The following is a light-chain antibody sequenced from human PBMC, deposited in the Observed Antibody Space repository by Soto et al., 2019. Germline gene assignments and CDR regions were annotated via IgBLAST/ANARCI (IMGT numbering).Light chain of an antibody. CDR1: QSVSRY. CDR2: DAS. J-gene: IGKJ1*01. Sequence: EIVLTQSPATLSLSPGERATLSCRASQSVSRYLAWYQHKPGQAPRLLIYDASKRATGTPARFSGSGSGTDFTLTISSLEPEDFAVYYCQQRSNWPPTWTFGQGTRVEIK. CDR3: QQRSNWPPTWT. V-gene: IGKV3-11*01.